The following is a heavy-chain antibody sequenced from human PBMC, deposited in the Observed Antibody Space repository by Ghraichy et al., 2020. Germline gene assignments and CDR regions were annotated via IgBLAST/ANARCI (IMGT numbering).Heavy chain of an antibody. CDR1: GGSISSYY. CDR2: IHTSGKT. CDR3: ARGAGWWNY. V-gene: IGHV4-4*09. Sequence: GSLRLSCTVSGGSISSYYWSWIRQPPGKGLEWIGYIHTSGKTNYNPSLKSRITISVDMSKNQFSLKLNSVTAADTAVYYCARGAGWWNYWGQGTLVTVSS. D-gene: IGHD6-19*01. J-gene: IGHJ4*02.